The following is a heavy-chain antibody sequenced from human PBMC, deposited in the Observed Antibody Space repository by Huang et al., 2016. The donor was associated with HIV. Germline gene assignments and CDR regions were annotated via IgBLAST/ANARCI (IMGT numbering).Heavy chain of an antibody. J-gene: IGHJ4*02. CDR3: ARLPGSITMIRGVITDPY. D-gene: IGHD3-10*01. CDR1: GGSIRSDNYY. CDR2: IYYRGSN. V-gene: IGHV4-39*02. Sequence: QLQLQESGPGLVKPSETLSLTCTVSGGSIRSDNYYWGWIRQPPGKGLEWIGSIYYRGSNDDNPSLKRRGTITVDTSKNHFSLRMRSVTAADTAVYYCARLPGSITMIRGVITDPYWGQGTLVTVSS.